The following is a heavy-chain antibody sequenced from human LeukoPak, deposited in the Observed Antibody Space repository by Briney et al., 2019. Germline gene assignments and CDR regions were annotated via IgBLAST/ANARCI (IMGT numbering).Heavy chain of an antibody. V-gene: IGHV3-7*04. J-gene: IGHJ4*02. CDR3: GRAKDYSSI. CDR2: IKQDGSEK. D-gene: IGHD4-11*01. CDR1: GFTFSTYW. Sequence: GGSLRLSCAASGFTFSTYWMSWVRQAPGKGLEWVANIKQDGSEKYYVDSVKGRFTISRDNANNLLYLQMNSLRDEDTAVYYCGRAKDYSSIWGQGTLVTVSS.